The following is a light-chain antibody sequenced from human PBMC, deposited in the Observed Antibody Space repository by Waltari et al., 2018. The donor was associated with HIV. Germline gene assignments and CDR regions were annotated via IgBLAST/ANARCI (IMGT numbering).Light chain of an antibody. CDR3: QVWDTDSDHPV. V-gene: IGLV3-21*02. J-gene: IGLJ2*01. Sequence: SYVLTQPPSVSVAPGQTARITCGGNNIGGKRVNWYQQKPGQAPVVVIYDDRDRPSGIPDRVSGSRSGNTAILTISTVEAGDEADYYCQVWDTDSDHPVFGGGTKVIV. CDR1: NIGGKR. CDR2: DDR.